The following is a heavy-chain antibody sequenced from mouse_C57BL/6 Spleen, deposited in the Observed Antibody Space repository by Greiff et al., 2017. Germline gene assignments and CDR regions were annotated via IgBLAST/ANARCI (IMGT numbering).Heavy chain of an antibody. CDR2: IDPETGGT. CDR3: TRSYYGSREAWFAY. D-gene: IGHD1-1*01. J-gene: IGHJ3*01. Sequence: QVQLKESGAELVSPGASVTLSCKASGYTFTDYEMHWVKQTPVHGLEWIGAIDPETGGTAYNQKFKGKAILTADKSSSTAYMELRSLTSEDSAVYYCTRSYYGSREAWFAYWGQGTLVTVSA. V-gene: IGHV1-15*01. CDR1: GYTFTDYE.